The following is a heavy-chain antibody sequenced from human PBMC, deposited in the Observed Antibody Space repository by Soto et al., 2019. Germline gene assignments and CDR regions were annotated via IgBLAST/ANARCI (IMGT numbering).Heavy chain of an antibody. CDR3: ARELGDGYNHEWYFDL. D-gene: IGHD5-12*01. CDR2: ISYDGSNK. CDR1: GFTFSSYA. Sequence: QVQLVESGGGVVQPGRSLRLSCAASGFTFSSYAMHWVRQAPGKGLEWVAVISYDGSNKYYADSVKGRFTISRDNSKNTLDLKMNSLRAEDTAVYYCARELGDGYNHEWYFDLWGRGTLVTVSA. V-gene: IGHV3-30-3*01. J-gene: IGHJ2*01.